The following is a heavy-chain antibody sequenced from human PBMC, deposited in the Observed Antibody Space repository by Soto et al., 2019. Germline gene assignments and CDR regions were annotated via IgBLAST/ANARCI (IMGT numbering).Heavy chain of an antibody. J-gene: IGHJ3*02. CDR2: ISSSGTSI. D-gene: IGHD1-26*01. V-gene: IGHV3-11*01. CDR3: ARGGRPDI. CDR1: GFTFSDSY. Sequence: QIQLVESVGGLVKPGGSLTFSCAASGFTFSDSYMIWIRQAPGKGLERLSYISSSGTSIYYADSVKGRLTVSRDNAKNSVYLQMNSLRAEDTAVYFCARGGRPDIWGHGTMVIVSS.